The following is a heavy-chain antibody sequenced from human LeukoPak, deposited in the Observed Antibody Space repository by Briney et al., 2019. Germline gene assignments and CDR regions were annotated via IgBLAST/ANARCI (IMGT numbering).Heavy chain of an antibody. CDR2: INPNSGGT. CDR3: ARTQPGDSWRWRDGYYYMDV. D-gene: IGHD1-26*01. CDR1: GYIFTAYY. J-gene: IGHJ6*03. Sequence: ASVKVSCKASGYIFTAYYMHWVRQAPGQGLEWMGWINPNSGGTVYAQKFQGRFTMSTDMSINTAYMELRRLRSDDTAVYYCARTQPGDSWRWRDGYYYMDVWGKGTTVTVSS. V-gene: IGHV1-2*02.